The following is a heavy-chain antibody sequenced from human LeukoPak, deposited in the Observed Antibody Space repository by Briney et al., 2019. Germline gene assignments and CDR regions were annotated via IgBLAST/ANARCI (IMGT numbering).Heavy chain of an antibody. CDR1: GGSFSGYY. CDR3: AKPHFDS. Sequence: SETLSLTCAVYGGSFSGYYWSWIRQPPGKGLEWIGEINHSGSTNYNPSLKSRVTISVDTSKNQFSLRLTSVTAADTAVYYCAKPHFDSWGQGTLVTVSS. V-gene: IGHV4-34*01. CDR2: INHSGST. J-gene: IGHJ4*02.